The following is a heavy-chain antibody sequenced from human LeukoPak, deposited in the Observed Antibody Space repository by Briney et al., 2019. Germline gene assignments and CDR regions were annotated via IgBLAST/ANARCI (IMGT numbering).Heavy chain of an antibody. CDR2: IYYSGST. J-gene: IGHJ6*03. CDR1: GGSISSYY. D-gene: IGHD2-2*01. Sequence: SETLSLTCTVSGGSISSYYWSWIRQPAGKGLEWIGYIYYSGSTNYNPSLKSRVTISVDTSKNQFSLKLSSVTAADTAVYYCARGYCSSTSCYEYYMDVWGKGTTVTISS. CDR3: ARGYCSSTSCYEYYMDV. V-gene: IGHV4-59*01.